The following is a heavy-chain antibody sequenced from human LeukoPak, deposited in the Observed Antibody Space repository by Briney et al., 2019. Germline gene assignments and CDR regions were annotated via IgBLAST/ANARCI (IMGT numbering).Heavy chain of an antibody. V-gene: IGHV3-66*01. CDR1: GFTVSNSY. CDR2: IYSGGGT. Sequence: GGSLRLSCAASGFTVSNSYMSWVRQAPGKGLEWVSFIYSGGGTSYADSMKGRFTISRDSSKNTLFLQMNSLRAEDTAVFYCARDTRYYGMDVWGQGTTVTVSS. J-gene: IGHJ6*02. CDR3: ARDTRYYGMDV.